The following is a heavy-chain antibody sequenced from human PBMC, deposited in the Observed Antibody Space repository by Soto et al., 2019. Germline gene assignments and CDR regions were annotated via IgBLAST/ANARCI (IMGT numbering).Heavy chain of an antibody. CDR1: GYTFTVYY. V-gene: IGHV1-2*04. CDR3: ARDLGYCSGGSCYSNYYYGMDV. D-gene: IGHD2-15*01. CDR2: INPNSGGT. J-gene: IGHJ6*02. Sequence: ASVNVSCKASGYTFTVYYMHWVRQAPGQGLEWMGWINPNSGGTNYAQKFQGWVTMTRDTSISTAYMELSRLRSDDTAVYYCARDLGYCSGGSCYSNYYYGMDVWGQGTTVTVSS.